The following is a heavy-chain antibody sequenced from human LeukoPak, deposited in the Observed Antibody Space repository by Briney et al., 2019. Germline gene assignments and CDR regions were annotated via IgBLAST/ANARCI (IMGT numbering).Heavy chain of an antibody. J-gene: IGHJ4*02. Sequence: GGSLRLSCAASGFTFDDYAMRWVRQAPXXXXEWVSGISWXSGSIGYADSVKGRFTISRDNAKNSLYLQMNSLRAEDTALYYCAKDMSSYYYDSSGYGGYFDYWGQGTLVTVSS. CDR2: ISWXSGSI. CDR1: GFTFDDYA. D-gene: IGHD3-22*01. CDR3: AKDMSSYYYDSSGYGGYFDY. V-gene: IGHV3-9*01.